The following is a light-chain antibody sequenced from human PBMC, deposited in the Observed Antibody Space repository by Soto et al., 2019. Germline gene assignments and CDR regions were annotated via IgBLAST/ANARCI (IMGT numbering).Light chain of an antibody. Sequence: QSALTQPHSVSGSLGQSVAISCTGTNSDVGAYNYVSWYQHHPGNAPKLIIYDLNKRPSGVPDRFSASKSGNTATLNISGLHIDDEADYYCCLYAGSTTSVLFGGGTKVTVL. J-gene: IGLJ2*01. V-gene: IGLV2-11*01. CDR3: CLYAGSTTSVL. CDR2: DLN. CDR1: NSDVGAYNY.